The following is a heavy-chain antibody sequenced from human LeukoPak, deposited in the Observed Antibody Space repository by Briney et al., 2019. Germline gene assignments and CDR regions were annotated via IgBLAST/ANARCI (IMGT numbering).Heavy chain of an antibody. CDR3: ARRSGIAVAGAFDY. CDR2: FSGSGGNT. J-gene: IGHJ4*02. Sequence: PGGSLRLSCAASGCTFSSYAMSWVRQAPGKGLEWVSTFSGSGGNTYYADSVKGRFTISRDNSKNTLYLQMNSLRAEDTAVYYCARRSGIAVAGAFDYWGQGTLVTVSS. D-gene: IGHD6-19*01. V-gene: IGHV3-23*01. CDR1: GCTFSSYA.